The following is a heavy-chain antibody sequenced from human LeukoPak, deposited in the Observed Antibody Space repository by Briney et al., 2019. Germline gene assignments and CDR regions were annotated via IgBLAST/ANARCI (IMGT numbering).Heavy chain of an antibody. J-gene: IGHJ5*02. D-gene: IGHD6-13*01. CDR1: GGSISSYY. V-gene: IGHV4-38-2*02. Sequence: SETLSLTCTVSGGSISSYYWSWIRQPPGKGLEWIGSIYHSGSTYYNPSLKSRVTISVDTSKNQFSLKLSSVTAADTAVYYCARDPYSSSWYGWFDPWGQGTLVTVSS. CDR2: IYHSGST. CDR3: ARDPYSSSWYGWFDP.